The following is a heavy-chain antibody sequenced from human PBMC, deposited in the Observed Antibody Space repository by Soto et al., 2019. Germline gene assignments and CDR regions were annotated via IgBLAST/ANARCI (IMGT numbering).Heavy chain of an antibody. CDR2: RYYSGNT. D-gene: IGHD2-15*01. CDR3: ARDAPVTLGGPTSMDV. Sequence: QVQLQESDPGLVKPSQTLSLTCTVSGGSISSGYYWRWIRQHPVKGLEWFGYRYYSGNTYYNPSHKCQVSISLDTTKSQFSLNLDSMTAADTAVYYCARDAPVTLGGPTSMDVWGHGTTVTVSS. V-gene: IGHV4-31*01. CDR1: GGSISSGYY. J-gene: IGHJ6*02.